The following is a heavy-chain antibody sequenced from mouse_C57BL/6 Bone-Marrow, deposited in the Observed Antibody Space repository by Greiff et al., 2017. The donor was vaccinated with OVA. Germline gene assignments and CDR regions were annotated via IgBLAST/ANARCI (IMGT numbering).Heavy chain of an antibody. CDR1: GFTFSDFY. V-gene: IGHV5-12*01. J-gene: IGHJ4*01. Sequence: EVQLVESGGGLVQPGGSLKLSCAASGFTFSDFYMYWIRQTPEKRLEWVAYISNGGGSTYYPDTVKGRFTISRDNAKNTLYLQMRRLQSEDTAMYYCAKLDAMDYWGQGTSVTVAS. CDR3: AKLDAMDY. CDR2: ISNGGGST.